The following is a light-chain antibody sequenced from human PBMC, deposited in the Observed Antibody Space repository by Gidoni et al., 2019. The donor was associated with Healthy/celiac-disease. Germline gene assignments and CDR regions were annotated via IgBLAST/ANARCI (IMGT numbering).Light chain of an antibody. J-gene: IGLJ2*01. CDR2: EVS. CDR1: SSDVGGYNY. Sequence: QSALTQPASVSGSPGPSITISCTGTSSDVGGYNYVSWYQQHPGKAPKLMIYEVSNRPSGVSNCFSGSKSGNTASLTISGLQAEDEADYYCSSYTSSSIVVFGGGTKLTVL. V-gene: IGLV2-14*01. CDR3: SSYTSSSIVV.